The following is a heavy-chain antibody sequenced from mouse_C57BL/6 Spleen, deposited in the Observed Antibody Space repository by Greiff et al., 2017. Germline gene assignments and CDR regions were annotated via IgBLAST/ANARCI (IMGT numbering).Heavy chain of an antibody. Sequence: EVQLQQSGPVLVKPGASVKMSCKASGYTFTDYYMNWVKQSHGKSLEWIGVINPYNGGTSYNQKFKGKATLTVDKSASTAYMELNSLTSEDSADYYCARGTMGNYYFDYWGQGSTLTGSS. D-gene: IGHD2-14*01. CDR1: GYTFTDYY. V-gene: IGHV1-19*01. J-gene: IGHJ2*01. CDR2: INPYNGGT. CDR3: ARGTMGNYYFDY.